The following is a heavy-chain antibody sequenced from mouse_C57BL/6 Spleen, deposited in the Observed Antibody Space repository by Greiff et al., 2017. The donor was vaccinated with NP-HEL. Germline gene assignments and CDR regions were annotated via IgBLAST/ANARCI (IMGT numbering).Heavy chain of an antibody. Sequence: VHLVESGAELVKPGASVKISCKASGYAFSSYWMNWVKQRPGKGLEWIGQIYPGDGDTNYNGKFKGKATLTADKSSSTAYMQLSSLTSEDSAVYFCARGDSNYPYFDYWGQGTTLTVSS. V-gene: IGHV1-80*01. CDR3: ARGDSNYPYFDY. CDR2: IYPGDGDT. D-gene: IGHD2-5*01. J-gene: IGHJ2*01. CDR1: GYAFSSYW.